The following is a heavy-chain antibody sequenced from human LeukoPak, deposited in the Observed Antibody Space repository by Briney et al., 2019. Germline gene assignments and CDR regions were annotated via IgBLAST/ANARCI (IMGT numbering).Heavy chain of an antibody. CDR2: INAGNGNT. D-gene: IGHD3-22*01. CDR3: AKDEKGYYHDTSGYPDAFDI. V-gene: IGHV1-3*01. Sequence: ASVKVSCKASGYTFTSYYMHWVRQAPGQRLEWMGRINAGNGNTKYSQKFQDRVTVTRDTSTSTAYMELSSLRSEDTAVYYCAKDEKGYYHDTSGYPDAFDIWGQGTMGTVSS. J-gene: IGHJ3*02. CDR1: GYTFTSYY.